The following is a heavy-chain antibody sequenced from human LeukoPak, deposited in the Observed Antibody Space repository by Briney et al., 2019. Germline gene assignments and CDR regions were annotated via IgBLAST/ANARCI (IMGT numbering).Heavy chain of an antibody. V-gene: IGHV3-23*01. D-gene: IGHD6-6*01. CDR1: GFTFSSYA. CDR3: ATPEYHYYYGMDV. CDR2: ISGSGGST. J-gene: IGHJ6*02. Sequence: GGSLRLSCAASGFTFSSYAMNWVRQAPGKGLDWVSVISGSGGSTYYADSVKGRFTISRDNSKNTLYLQMNSLRAEDTAIYYCATPEYHYYYGMDVWGQGTTVTVSS.